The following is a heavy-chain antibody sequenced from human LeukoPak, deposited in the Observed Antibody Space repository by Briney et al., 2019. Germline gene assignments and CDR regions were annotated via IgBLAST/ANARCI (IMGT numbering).Heavy chain of an antibody. V-gene: IGHV3-23*01. CDR1: EFTFTHA. CDR2: ISGSGGST. D-gene: IGHD6-6*01. Sequence: GGSLRLSCAASEFTFTHAMTWVRQAPGKGLEWVSTISGSGGSTWYADSVKGRFTISRDNSKNTLYLQMNSLRAEDTAVYYCAKMVAARPIHDAFDIWGQGTMVTVSS. J-gene: IGHJ3*02. CDR3: AKMVAARPIHDAFDI.